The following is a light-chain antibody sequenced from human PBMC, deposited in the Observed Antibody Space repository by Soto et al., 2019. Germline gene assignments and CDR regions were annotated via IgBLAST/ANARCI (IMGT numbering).Light chain of an antibody. V-gene: IGLV2-14*01. CDR1: SSDVGGYNY. J-gene: IGLJ1*01. CDR3: SSYTPSNNRQIG. Sequence: QSVLTQPASVSGSPGQSSTISCTGTSSDVGGYNYVSWYQQHQGKAPKFMIYDVSNRPSGVSNRFSGSKSGNTASLTISGLQAEDEADYYCSSYTPSNNRQIGFGTGTKVTVL. CDR2: DVS.